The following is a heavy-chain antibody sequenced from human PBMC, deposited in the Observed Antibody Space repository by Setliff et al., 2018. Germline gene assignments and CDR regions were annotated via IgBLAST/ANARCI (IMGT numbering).Heavy chain of an antibody. D-gene: IGHD5-18*01. Sequence: PGESLKISCKGSGYSFTSYWIGWVRQMPGEGLEWMGIIYPGDSDTRYSPSFQGQVTISADKSISTAYLQWSSLKASDTAMYYCARVTPDYYYYYGMDVWSQGTTVTVSS. CDR3: ARVTPDYYYYYGMDV. CDR1: GYSFTSYW. V-gene: IGHV5-51*01. CDR2: IYPGDSDT. J-gene: IGHJ6*02.